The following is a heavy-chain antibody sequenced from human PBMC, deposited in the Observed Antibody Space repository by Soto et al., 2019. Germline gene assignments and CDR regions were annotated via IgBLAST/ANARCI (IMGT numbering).Heavy chain of an antibody. D-gene: IGHD2-8*01. CDR3: ARDSRRCTNGVCYLFFDF. Sequence: ASLKVSCKASGYTFTSYAMHWVRQAPGQRLEWMGWINAGNGNTKYSQKFQGRVTITRDTSASTAYMELSSLRSEDTAVYYCARDSRRCTNGVCYLFFDFWGQGTLVTVS. CDR2: INAGNGNT. J-gene: IGHJ4*02. V-gene: IGHV1-3*01. CDR1: GYTFTSYA.